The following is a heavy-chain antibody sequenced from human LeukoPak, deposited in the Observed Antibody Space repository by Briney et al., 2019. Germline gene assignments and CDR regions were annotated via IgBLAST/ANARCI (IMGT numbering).Heavy chain of an antibody. CDR3: ARESDYYEDY. CDR2: IHPSDYT. Sequence: SQTLSLTCTLSGASISSGSRYWSWIRQSAGKGLEWIGRIHPSDYTTYNPSLNRRVTISLDSSRNQFSLRLTSVTAADTALYYCARESDYYEDYWGQGTLVTVSS. CDR1: GASISSGSRY. D-gene: IGHD3-22*01. J-gene: IGHJ4*02. V-gene: IGHV4-61*02.